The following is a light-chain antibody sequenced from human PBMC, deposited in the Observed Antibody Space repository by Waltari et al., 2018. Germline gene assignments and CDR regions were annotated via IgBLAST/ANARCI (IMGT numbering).Light chain of an antibody. CDR2: VNSDGSH. CDR3: QTGGHGTWV. Sequence: QLVVPQSPSASAPLGASAKLTCTTSSCHSSHIVARLQPRTEQGPRYLLKVNSDGSHIKGDDIPDRVSGSSSEAERDLTISSLQPDDEADYYCQTGGHGTWVFGGGTTLTVL. J-gene: IGLJ3*02. CDR1: SCHSSHI. V-gene: IGLV4-69*01.